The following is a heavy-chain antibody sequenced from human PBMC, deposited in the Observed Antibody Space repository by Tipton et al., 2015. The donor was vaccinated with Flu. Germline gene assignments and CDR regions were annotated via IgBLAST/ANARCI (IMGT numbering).Heavy chain of an antibody. D-gene: IGHD4-11*01. CDR1: GDSVSSNSAA. J-gene: IGHJ5*02. Sequence: GLVKPSQTLSLTCAISGDSVSSNSAAWSWIRQSPSRGLEWLGRTYYRSKWCNDYAVSVRSRITINPDTSKNQFSLQLNSVTPEDTAVYYCARRDYTNYVSDPKNWFDPWGQGVLVTVSS. CDR3: ARRDYTNYVSDPKNWFDP. V-gene: IGHV6-1*01. CDR2: TYYRSKWCN.